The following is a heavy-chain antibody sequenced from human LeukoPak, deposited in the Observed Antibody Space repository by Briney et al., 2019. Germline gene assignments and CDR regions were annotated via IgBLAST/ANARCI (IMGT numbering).Heavy chain of an antibody. CDR2: MNPHSGNT. CDR1: GYTFTTYD. Sequence: GASVKVSCKASGYTFTTYDINWVRQTAGQGLEWLGWMNPHSGNTGFAQKFQGRVTMTSDTSVNTAYLELSSLRSEDTAVYYCARRGSQNSYAPITFGYWGQGTLVTVSS. J-gene: IGHJ4*02. CDR3: ARRGSQNSYAPITFGY. V-gene: IGHV1-8*01. D-gene: IGHD1-14*01.